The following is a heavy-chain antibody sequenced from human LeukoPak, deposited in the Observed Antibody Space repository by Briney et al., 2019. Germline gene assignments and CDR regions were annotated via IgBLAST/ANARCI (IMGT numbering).Heavy chain of an antibody. CDR1: GGTFSSYA. V-gene: IGHV1-69*05. D-gene: IGHD2-2*01. CDR3: ARSVISVVVPAALDY. J-gene: IGHJ4*02. CDR2: IIPIFGTA. Sequence: SVKVSCKASGGTFSSYAISWVRQAPGQGLEWMGRIIPIFGTANYAQKFQGRVTITTDESTSTAYMELSSLRSEDTAVYYCARSVISVVVPAALDYWVQGTLVTVSS.